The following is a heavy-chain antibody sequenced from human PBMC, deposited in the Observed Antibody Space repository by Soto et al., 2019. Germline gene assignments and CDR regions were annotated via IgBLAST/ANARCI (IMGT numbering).Heavy chain of an antibody. CDR3: ARDGALTAVAGLDY. V-gene: IGHV4-34*01. J-gene: IGHJ4*02. D-gene: IGHD6-19*01. CDR2: INHSGST. CDR1: GGSFSGYY. Sequence: SETLSLTCAVYGGSFSGYYWSWIRQPPGKELEWIGEINHSGSTNYNPSLKSRVTISVDTSKNQFSLKLSSVTAADTAVYYCARDGALTAVAGLDYWGQGTLVTVSS.